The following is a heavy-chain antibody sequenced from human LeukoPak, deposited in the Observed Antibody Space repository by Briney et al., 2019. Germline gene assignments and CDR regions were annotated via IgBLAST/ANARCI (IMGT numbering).Heavy chain of an antibody. V-gene: IGHV4-4*07. Sequence: SETLSLTCTVSGGSISSYYWSWIPQPAGKGLEWIGRIYSSGSTNYNPSLKSRVTMSVDTSKNQFSLKLSSVTAADTAVYYCARSGYTSTSLFDYWGQGTLLTVSS. CDR3: ARSGYTSTSLFDY. CDR2: IYSSGST. J-gene: IGHJ4*02. D-gene: IGHD6-13*01. CDR1: GGSISSYY.